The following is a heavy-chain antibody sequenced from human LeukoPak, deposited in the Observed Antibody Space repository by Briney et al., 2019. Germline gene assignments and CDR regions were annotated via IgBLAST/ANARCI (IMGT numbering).Heavy chain of an antibody. CDR3: ARETYYYDSTGYYPLDP. CDR2: IKQNRSDI. V-gene: IGHV3-7*01. D-gene: IGHD3-22*01. J-gene: IGHJ5*02. CDR1: GFTFSRYW. Sequence: PGGSLRLSCAGSGFTFSRYWMSWVGQAPGKGREGGGNIKQNRSDIYSVASVKARFTISTHNTNNSLYLQINSLSAEPTALYYCARETYYYDSTGYYPLDPWGQGTLVTVSS.